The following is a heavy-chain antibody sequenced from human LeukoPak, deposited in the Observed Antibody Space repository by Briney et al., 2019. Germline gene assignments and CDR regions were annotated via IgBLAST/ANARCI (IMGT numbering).Heavy chain of an antibody. CDR2: IIPLVGTA. CDR3: AGGPRSNFYDRSGYYYWFDP. D-gene: IGHD3-22*01. J-gene: IGHJ5*02. Sequence: SVKVSCKASGSSFSSYAISWVRQAPGQGLEWMGGIIPLVGTANYAQKFQGRVTITADESTSTAYMELSSLKSEDTAVYYCAGGPRSNFYDRSGYYYWFDPWGQETLVTVSS. V-gene: IGHV1-69*01. CDR1: GSSFSSYA.